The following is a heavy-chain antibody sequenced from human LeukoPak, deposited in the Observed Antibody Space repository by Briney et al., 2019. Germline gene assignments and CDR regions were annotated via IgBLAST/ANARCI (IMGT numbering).Heavy chain of an antibody. J-gene: IGHJ5*02. CDR1: GYTFTSYG. D-gene: IGHD6-13*01. V-gene: IGHV1-18*01. CDR3: ARGPYSSSWDWFDP. CDR2: ISAYNGNT. Sequence: VASVKVSCEASGYTFTSYGISWVRQAPGQGLEWMGWISAYNGNTNYAQKLQGRVTMTTDTSTSTAYMELRSLRSDDTAVYYCARGPYSSSWDWFDPWGQGTLVTVSS.